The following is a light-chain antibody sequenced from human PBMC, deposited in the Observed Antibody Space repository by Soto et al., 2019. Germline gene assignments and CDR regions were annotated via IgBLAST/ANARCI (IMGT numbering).Light chain of an antibody. J-gene: IGLJ2*01. CDR2: DVS. CDR1: SSDVGRYNY. CDR3: RLHTSSSTAV. Sequence: QSVLTQPASVSGSPGQSITISCTGTSSDVGRYNYVSWYQRHPGKAPKLIIYDVSNRPSGVSNRFSGSKSGTTASLTISGLQTEDEADYYCRLHTSSSTAVFGGGTKLTVL. V-gene: IGLV2-14*01.